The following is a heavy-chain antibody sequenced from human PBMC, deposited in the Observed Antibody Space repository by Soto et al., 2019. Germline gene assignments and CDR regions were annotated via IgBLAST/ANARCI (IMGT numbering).Heavy chain of an antibody. CDR1: GFTFSDYI. V-gene: IGHV3-30-3*01. CDR2: VLHDGNNK. CDR3: ARDDEDGSYCDLGY. Sequence: QVQLVESGGGVVQPGRSLRLSCAASGFTFSDYIMHWVRQAPGEGLEWVAMVLHDGNNKYYADSVKGRFTISRDNSKNTLYLQMNSLRNEDTAMYYCARDDEDGSYCDLGYWGQGTLVTVSS. J-gene: IGHJ4*02. D-gene: IGHD3-10*01.